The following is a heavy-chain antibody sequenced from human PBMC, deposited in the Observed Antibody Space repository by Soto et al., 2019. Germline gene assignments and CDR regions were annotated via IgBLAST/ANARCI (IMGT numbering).Heavy chain of an antibody. D-gene: IGHD5-12*01. J-gene: IGHJ4*02. CDR3: AKDWLPGGYYFDY. Sequence: GGSLRLSCAASGFTFSSYGMHWVRQAPGKGLEWVAVISYDGSNKYYADSVKGRFTISRDNSKNTLYLQMNSLRAEDTAVYYCAKDWLPGGYYFDYWGQGTLVTVSS. V-gene: IGHV3-30*18. CDR2: ISYDGSNK. CDR1: GFTFSSYG.